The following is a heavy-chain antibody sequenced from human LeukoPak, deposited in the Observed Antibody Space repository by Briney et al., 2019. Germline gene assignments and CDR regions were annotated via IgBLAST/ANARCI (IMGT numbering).Heavy chain of an antibody. Sequence: PSETLSLTCTVPGGSISSNYWSWIRQPPRKGLEWIGYIYYSGSTNYNPSLKSRATISVDTSKNQFSLKLSSVTAADTAVYYCARDISGYDPFDYWGQGILVTVSS. J-gene: IGHJ4*02. V-gene: IGHV4-59*01. CDR2: IYYSGST. CDR1: GGSISSNY. CDR3: ARDISGYDPFDY. D-gene: IGHD5-12*01.